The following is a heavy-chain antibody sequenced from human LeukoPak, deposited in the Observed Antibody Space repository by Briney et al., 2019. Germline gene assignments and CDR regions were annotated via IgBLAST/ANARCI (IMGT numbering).Heavy chain of an antibody. CDR2: MNPKSGNG. V-gene: IGHV1-8*01. D-gene: IGHD1-26*01. CDR3: ARSGRGTYFYFDL. J-gene: IGHJ4*02. CDR1: GYIFSNYD. Sequence: ASVKVSCRTSGYIFSNYDINWVRRATGQGLEWMGWMNPKSGNGGYAQNFQGRVTLTRDTSINTVYMEMSSLRFDDTAVYFCARSGRGTYFYFDLWGQGTLVTVSS.